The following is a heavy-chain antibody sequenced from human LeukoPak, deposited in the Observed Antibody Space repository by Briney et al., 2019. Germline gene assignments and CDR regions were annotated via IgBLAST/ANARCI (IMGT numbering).Heavy chain of an antibody. CDR3: ARRGRYGAGPLYYYYGMDV. CDR1: GGSMSNYY. CDR2: IFYSGNA. V-gene: IGHV4-59*08. Sequence: SETLSLTCTVSGGSMSNYYWSWIRQPPGKGLEWIGYIFYSGNANYNPSLKSRVTISVDTSKSQFSLRLSSVTAADTAVYYCARRGRYGAGPLYYYYGMDVWGQGTTVTVSS. D-gene: IGHD3-10*01. J-gene: IGHJ6*02.